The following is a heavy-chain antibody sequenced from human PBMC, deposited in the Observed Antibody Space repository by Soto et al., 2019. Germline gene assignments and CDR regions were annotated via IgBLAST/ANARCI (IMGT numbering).Heavy chain of an antibody. CDR2: ISWNSGSI. D-gene: IGHD4-17*01. J-gene: IGHJ6*03. CDR1: GFTFDDYA. CDR3: AKDMLPMTTRYYMDV. Sequence: GGSLRLSCAASGFTFDDYAMHWVRQAPGKGLEWVSGISWNSGSIGYADSVKGRFTISRDNAKNSLYLQMNSLRAEDTALYYCAKDMLPMTTRYYMDVWGKGTTVTVSS. V-gene: IGHV3-9*01.